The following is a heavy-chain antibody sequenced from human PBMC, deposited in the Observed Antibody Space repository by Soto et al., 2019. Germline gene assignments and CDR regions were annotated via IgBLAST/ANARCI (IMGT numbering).Heavy chain of an antibody. CDR3: ATVYGFSSPFDY. J-gene: IGHJ4*02. CDR1: GFSFSDYY. V-gene: IGHV3-11*01. Sequence: PGGSLRLSCAASGFSFSDYYMTWVRQAPGKGLEWVSYISTTGSSIDYADSVKGRITVSRDNAKNLLYLQMNSLRAEDTAVYYCATVYGFSSPFDYWGQGTLVTVSS. CDR2: ISTTGSSI. D-gene: IGHD3-10*01.